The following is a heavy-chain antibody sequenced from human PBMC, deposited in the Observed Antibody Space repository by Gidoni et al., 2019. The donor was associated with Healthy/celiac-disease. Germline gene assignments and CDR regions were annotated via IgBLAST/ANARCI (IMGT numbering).Heavy chain of an antibody. CDR3: AREGPQLELTFDY. Sequence: EVQLVESGGGLVKPGGSLRLSCAASGFTFSSYSMNWVRQAPGKGLEWVSSISSSSSYIYYADSVKGRFTISRDNAKNSLYLQMNSLRAEDTAVYYCAREGPQLELTFDYWGQGTLVTVSS. V-gene: IGHV3-21*01. D-gene: IGHD1-1*01. CDR1: GFTFSSYS. CDR2: ISSSSSYI. J-gene: IGHJ4*02.